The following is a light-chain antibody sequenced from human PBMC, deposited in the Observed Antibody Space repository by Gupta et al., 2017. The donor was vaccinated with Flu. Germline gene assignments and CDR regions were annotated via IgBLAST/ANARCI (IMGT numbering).Light chain of an antibody. J-gene: IGKJ3*01. Sequence: SFLSASVGDRVTITCRASQGISSYLDWYQQKPGKAPKLLIYAASTWQSGVPSRFSGSGSGTEFTLTISSRQPEDFATYYCQQLNSYPPFTFGPGTKVDIK. CDR2: AAS. CDR1: QGISSY. CDR3: QQLNSYPPFT. V-gene: IGKV1-9*01.